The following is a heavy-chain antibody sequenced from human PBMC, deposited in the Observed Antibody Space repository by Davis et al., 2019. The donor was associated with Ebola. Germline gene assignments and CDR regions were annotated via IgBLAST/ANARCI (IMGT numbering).Heavy chain of an antibody. D-gene: IGHD3-3*01. V-gene: IGHV3-7*03. J-gene: IGHJ4*02. Sequence: LSLTCAASGFTFSSYAMSWVRQAPGKGLEWVANMKQDGSEKYYVDSVKGRFTISRDNAKNSLYLQMNSLRAEDTAVYYCARDRESYDFWSGYFDYWGQGTLVTVSS. CDR2: MKQDGSEK. CDR3: ARDRESYDFWSGYFDY. CDR1: GFTFSSYA.